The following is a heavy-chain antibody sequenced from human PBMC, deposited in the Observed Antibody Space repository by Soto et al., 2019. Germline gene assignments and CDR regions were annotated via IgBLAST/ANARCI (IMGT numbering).Heavy chain of an antibody. Sequence: EVQLLESGGGLVQPGGSLRLSCTVSGVTFSNYAMNWVRQAPGKGLEWVSSLSGSGGTTYYADSVKGRFIISRDNSKNTLYLLMKSPRAEDTALYYCAKQRADYGSGADTYYFDSWGQGALVTVSS. V-gene: IGHV3-23*01. D-gene: IGHD3-10*01. CDR2: LSGSGGTT. CDR3: AKQRADYGSGADTYYFDS. CDR1: GVTFSNYA. J-gene: IGHJ4*02.